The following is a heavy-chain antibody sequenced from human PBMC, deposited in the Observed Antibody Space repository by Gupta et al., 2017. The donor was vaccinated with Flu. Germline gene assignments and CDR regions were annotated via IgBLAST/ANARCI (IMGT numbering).Heavy chain of an antibody. D-gene: IGHD3-10*01. V-gene: IGHV1-46*01. J-gene: IGHJ4*02. CDR3: AREKRNRDFDY. CDR1: GYPFINSY. CDR2: TNPTDGRT. Sequence: VQLVQSGAAVKQPGASVKVSCQASGYPFINSYIHWVRQAPGQGLEWMGITNPTDGRTNYARRFQGRGAMTRDTSTTTVYMELSTLRSEDTAVYYGAREKRNRDFDYWGQGTRVTVSA.